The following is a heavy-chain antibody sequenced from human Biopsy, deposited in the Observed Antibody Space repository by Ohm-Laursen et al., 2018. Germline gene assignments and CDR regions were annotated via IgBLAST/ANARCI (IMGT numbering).Heavy chain of an antibody. CDR1: GFTFSTYW. CDR2: IKEDGSDK. Sequence: LSLTCAASGFTFSTYWMSWVRQAPGKGLEWVANIKEDGSDKYYVDSVRGRFTISRDNTKNSLYLEMNSLRAEDSAVYWCARAYAFGGVPGMDVWGQGTAVTVSS. V-gene: IGHV3-7*01. D-gene: IGHD3-10*01. CDR3: ARAYAFGGVPGMDV. J-gene: IGHJ6*02.